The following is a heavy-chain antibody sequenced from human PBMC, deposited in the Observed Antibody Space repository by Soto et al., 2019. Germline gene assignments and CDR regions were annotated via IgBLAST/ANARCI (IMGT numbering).Heavy chain of an antibody. Sequence: QVQLQESGPGLVKPSQTLSLTCTVSGGSISSGDYYWSWIRQHPGEGLECIGYVYYSGSTFYNPSLKSRVTISVDTSKNQISLKLTSVSAADTAVYYCARDASSLAYYFDTWGQGTLVTVSS. J-gene: IGHJ4*02. V-gene: IGHV4-31*03. CDR3: ARDASSLAYYFDT. CDR2: VYYSGST. D-gene: IGHD6-6*01. CDR1: GGSISSGDYY.